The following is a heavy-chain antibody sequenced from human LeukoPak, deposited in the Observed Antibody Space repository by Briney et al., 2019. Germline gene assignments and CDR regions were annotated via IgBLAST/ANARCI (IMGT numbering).Heavy chain of an antibody. D-gene: IGHD5-12*01. CDR1: GYIFTNYY. J-gene: IGHJ4*02. CDR3: ARDAFLSGSLSPIDY. CDR2: INTSGGST. V-gene: IGHV1-46*01. Sequence: ASVKVSCKASGYIFTNYYMHWVRQAPGQGLKWMGIINTSGGSTSSAQKFQGRVTMTRDTSTSTVYMELSSLRSEDTALYYCARDAFLSGSLSPIDYWGQGTLVTVSS.